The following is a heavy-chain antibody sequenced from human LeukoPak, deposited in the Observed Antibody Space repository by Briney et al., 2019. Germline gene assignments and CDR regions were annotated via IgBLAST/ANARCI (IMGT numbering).Heavy chain of an antibody. J-gene: IGHJ6*03. V-gene: IGHV4-39*07. CDR1: GGSISSSSYY. D-gene: IGHD4-17*01. Sequence: SETLSLTCTVSGGSISSSSYYWGWIRQPPGKGLEWIGSIYYSGSTYYNPSLKSRVTISVDTSKNQFSLKLSSVTAADTAVYYCARGLGTVRGVYYMDVWGKGTTVTVSS. CDR2: IYYSGST. CDR3: ARGLGTVRGVYYMDV.